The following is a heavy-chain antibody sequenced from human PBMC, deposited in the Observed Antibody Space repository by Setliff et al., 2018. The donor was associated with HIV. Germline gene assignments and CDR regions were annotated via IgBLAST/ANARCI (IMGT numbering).Heavy chain of an antibody. J-gene: IGHJ4*02. CDR1: GFTFSSYE. CDR3: VRGIVGASVFNY. Sequence: GGSLRLSCAASGFTFSSYEMNWVRQAPGKGLEWVSYISPDGSVINYAGSVKGRFTISRDNAKNTLYLQMNGLRAEDTAVYYCVRGIVGASVFNYWGQGTQVTVSS. CDR2: ISPDGSVI. V-gene: IGHV3-48*03. D-gene: IGHD1-26*01.